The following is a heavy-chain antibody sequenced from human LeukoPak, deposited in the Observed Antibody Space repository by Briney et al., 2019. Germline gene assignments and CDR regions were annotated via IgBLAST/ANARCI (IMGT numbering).Heavy chain of an antibody. J-gene: IGHJ6*02. CDR3: AKERGGTSYYYGMDA. V-gene: IGHV3-23*01. Sequence: GGSLRLSRGASGFIFRNYAMSWVRQAPGEGLEWVSGISDNGGGTYYADSVKGRFTISRDNSRNTLYLQMNSLGAEDTAVYYCAKERGGTSYYYGMDAWGQGTTVTIS. CDR1: GFIFRNYA. D-gene: IGHD2-2*01. CDR2: ISDNGGGT.